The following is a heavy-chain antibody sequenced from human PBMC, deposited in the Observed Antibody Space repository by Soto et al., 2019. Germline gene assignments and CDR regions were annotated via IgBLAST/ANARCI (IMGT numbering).Heavy chain of an antibody. D-gene: IGHD6-13*01. CDR1: GFTFSSYS. CDR2: ISSSSSYI. V-gene: IGHV3-21*01. Sequence: GGSLRLSCAASGFTFSSYSMNWVRQAPGKGLEWVSSISSSSSYIYYADSVKGRFTISRDNAKNSLYLQMNSLRAEDTAVYYCARDIFPGIAAAGTTYYYYYYGMDVWGQGTTVTVSS. J-gene: IGHJ6*02. CDR3: ARDIFPGIAAAGTTYYYYYYGMDV.